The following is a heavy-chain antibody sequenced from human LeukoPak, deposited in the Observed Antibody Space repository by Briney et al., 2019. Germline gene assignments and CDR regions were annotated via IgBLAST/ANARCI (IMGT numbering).Heavy chain of an antibody. Sequence: PSETLSLTCAVYGGSFSGYYWSWIRQPPGKGLEWIGEINHSGSTNYNPSLKSRVTISVDTSKNQFSLKLSSVTAADTAVYYCAREPTALSSGYYYVHPYNWFDPWGQGTLVTVSS. J-gene: IGHJ5*02. CDR2: INHSGST. CDR3: AREPTALSSGYYYVHPYNWFDP. CDR1: GGSFSGYY. D-gene: IGHD3-22*01. V-gene: IGHV4-34*01.